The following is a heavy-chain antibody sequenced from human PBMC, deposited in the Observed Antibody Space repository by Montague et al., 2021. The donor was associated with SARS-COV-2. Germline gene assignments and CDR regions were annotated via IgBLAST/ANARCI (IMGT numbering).Heavy chain of an antibody. V-gene: IGHV6-1*01. D-gene: IGHD1-26*01. CDR1: GDSVSRNSAA. CDR3: ARTSASSDY. Sequence: CPIPGDSVSRNSAAWNWIRQSSSRGLEWLGRTYYRSKWYNDYAVSVKSRITINPDTSKNQISLQLNSVTPEDTAVYYCARTSASSDYWGQGTLVTVSS. CDR2: TYYRSKWYN. J-gene: IGHJ4*02.